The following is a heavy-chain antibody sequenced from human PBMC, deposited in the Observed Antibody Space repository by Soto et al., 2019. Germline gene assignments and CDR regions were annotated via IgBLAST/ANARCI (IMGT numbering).Heavy chain of an antibody. V-gene: IGHV1-69*06. CDR2: IIPISGAA. Sequence: QVQLVQSGAEVKKPGSSVKVSCKASGGTFSNYVVNWVRQAPGQGLEWMGRIIPISGAANYAQKCQGRVTITADNSTSTSYMELSSLRSEDPAVYYCARDMTRTVVPYVDFWGQGTLVTVSS. CDR3: ARDMTRTVVPYVDF. CDR1: GGTFSNYV. D-gene: IGHD1-20*01. J-gene: IGHJ4*02.